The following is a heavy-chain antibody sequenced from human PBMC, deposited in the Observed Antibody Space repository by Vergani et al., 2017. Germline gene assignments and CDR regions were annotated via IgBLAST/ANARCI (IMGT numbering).Heavy chain of an antibody. Sequence: QVQLQESGPGLVKPSQTLSLTCTVSGGSISSGDYYWSWIRQPPGKGLEWIGYIYYSGSTYYNPSLKSRVTISVDTSKNQFSLKLSSVSAADTAVYYCARAPWVVPAAISSYYMDVWGKGTTVTVSS. V-gene: IGHV4-30-4*08. CDR1: GGSISSGDYY. CDR3: ARAPWVVPAAISSYYMDV. J-gene: IGHJ6*03. CDR2: IYYSGST. D-gene: IGHD2-2*01.